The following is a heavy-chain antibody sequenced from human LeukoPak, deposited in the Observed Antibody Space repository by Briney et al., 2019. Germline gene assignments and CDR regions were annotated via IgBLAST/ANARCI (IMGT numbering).Heavy chain of an antibody. CDR2: INHSGST. Sequence: SETLSLTCAVYGGSFSGYYWSWIRQPPGKGLEWIGEINHSGSTNYNPSLKSRVTISVDTSKNQFSLKLSSVTAADTAVYYCARAVVYYDFWSGYFRGNWFDPWGQGTLVTVSS. CDR3: ARAVVYYDFWSGYFRGNWFDP. V-gene: IGHV4-34*01. CDR1: GGSFSGYY. J-gene: IGHJ5*02. D-gene: IGHD3-3*01.